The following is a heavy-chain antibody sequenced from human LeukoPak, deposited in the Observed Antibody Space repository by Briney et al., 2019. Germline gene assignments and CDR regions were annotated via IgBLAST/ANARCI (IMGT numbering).Heavy chain of an antibody. CDR2: ISYDGSNK. Sequence: GGSLRLSCAASGFTFNSYWMSWVRQAPGKGLEWVAVISYDGSNKYYADSVKGRFTISRDNSKNTLYLQMNSLRAEDTAVYYCAKDQGYCSGGSCYGWFDPWGQGTLVTVSS. J-gene: IGHJ5*02. CDR1: GFTFNSYW. CDR3: AKDQGYCSGGSCYGWFDP. V-gene: IGHV3-30*18. D-gene: IGHD2-15*01.